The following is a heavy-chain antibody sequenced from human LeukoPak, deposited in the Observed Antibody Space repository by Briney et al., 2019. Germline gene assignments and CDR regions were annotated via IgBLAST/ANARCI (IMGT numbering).Heavy chain of an antibody. Sequence: PSETLSLTCAVYGGSFSGYYWGWIRQPPGKVLEWIGSIYYSGSTYYNPSLKSRVTISVDTSKNQFSLKLSSVTAADTAVYYCARGFGITIFGVVTPHGYFDYWGQGTLVTVSS. CDR3: ARGFGITIFGVVTPHGYFDY. D-gene: IGHD3-3*01. CDR2: IYYSGST. J-gene: IGHJ4*02. CDR1: GGSFSGYY. V-gene: IGHV4-34*01.